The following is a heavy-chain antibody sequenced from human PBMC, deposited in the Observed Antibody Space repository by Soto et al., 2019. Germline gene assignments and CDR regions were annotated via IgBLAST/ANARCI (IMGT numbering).Heavy chain of an antibody. J-gene: IGHJ5*02. CDR2: ISSSSSYI. CDR1: GFTFSSYS. V-gene: IGHV3-21*01. Sequence: VGSLRLSCAASGFTFSSYSMNWVRQAPGKGLEWVSSISSSSSYIYYADSVKGRFTISRDNAKNSLYLQMNSLRAEDTAVYYCARDAILMGLSNNWFDPWGQGTLVTVSS. D-gene: IGHD2-21*01. CDR3: ARDAILMGLSNNWFDP.